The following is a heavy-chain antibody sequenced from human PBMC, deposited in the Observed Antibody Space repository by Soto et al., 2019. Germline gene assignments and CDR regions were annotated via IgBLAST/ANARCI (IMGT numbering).Heavy chain of an antibody. J-gene: IGHJ3*02. Sequence: QVQLQQWGAGLLKPSETLSLTCAVYGGSFSGYYWSWIRQPPGKGLEWIGEINHSGSTNYNPSLKSRVTISVDTSKNQFSLKLSSVTAADTAVYYCAREQIRAGYCSGGSCSRNAFDIWGQGTMVTVSS. D-gene: IGHD2-15*01. CDR2: INHSGST. CDR3: AREQIRAGYCSGGSCSRNAFDI. CDR1: GGSFSGYY. V-gene: IGHV4-34*01.